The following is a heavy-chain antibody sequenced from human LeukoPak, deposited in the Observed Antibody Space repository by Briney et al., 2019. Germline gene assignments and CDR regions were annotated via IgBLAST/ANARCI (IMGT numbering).Heavy chain of an antibody. CDR1: GGSFSGYY. CDR2: INHSGST. V-gene: IGHV4-34*01. Sequence: SETLSLTCAVYGGSFSGYYWSWTRRPPGKGLEWIGGINHSGSTNYNPSLKSRVTISVDTSKNQFSLKLSSVTAADTAVYYCARVRGYYDSSGYSPRGYFQHWGQGTLVTVSS. J-gene: IGHJ1*01. D-gene: IGHD3-22*01. CDR3: ARVRGYYDSSGYSPRGYFQH.